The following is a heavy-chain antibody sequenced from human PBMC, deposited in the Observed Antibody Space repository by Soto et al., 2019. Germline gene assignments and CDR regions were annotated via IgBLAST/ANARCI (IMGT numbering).Heavy chain of an antibody. Sequence: PSETLSLTCAVYGGSFSGYFWTWIRQPPGKGLEWIGEINHSGSTNYNPSLKSRVTISVDTSKNQFSLKLSSVTAADTAVYYCARYSSSGDQGGFSHWFDPWGQGTLVTVSS. CDR1: GGSFSGYF. D-gene: IGHD6-13*01. CDR3: ARYSSSGDQGGFSHWFDP. J-gene: IGHJ5*02. V-gene: IGHV4-34*01. CDR2: INHSGST.